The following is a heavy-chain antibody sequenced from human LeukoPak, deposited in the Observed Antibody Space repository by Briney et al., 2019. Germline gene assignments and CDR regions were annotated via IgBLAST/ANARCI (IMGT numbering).Heavy chain of an antibody. CDR3: ARGGYYGSGSYYDYFDY. Sequence: GASVKVSCKASGYTFTGYYMHWVRQAPGQGLEWMGWINPNSGGTNYAQKFQGRVTISVDTSKNQFSLKLSSVTAADTAVYYCARGGYYGSGSYYDYFDYWGQGTLVTVSS. CDR2: INPNSGGT. CDR1: GYTFTGYY. V-gene: IGHV1-2*02. J-gene: IGHJ4*02. D-gene: IGHD3-10*01.